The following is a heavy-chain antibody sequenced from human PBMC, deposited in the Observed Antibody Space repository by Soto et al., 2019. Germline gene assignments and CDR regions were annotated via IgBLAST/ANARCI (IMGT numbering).Heavy chain of an antibody. CDR1: GGSVSSSGNY. CDR3: ARTDRGGSYVGY. Sequence: SETLSLTCTVSGGSVSSSGNYWGWIRQPPGKGLEWIGSIYYSGSTYYNPSLKSRVTTSVDTSKNQFSLKLSSVTAADTAVYYCARTDRGGSYVGYWGQGTLVTVSS. J-gene: IGHJ4*02. D-gene: IGHD1-26*01. V-gene: IGHV4-39*01. CDR2: IYYSGST.